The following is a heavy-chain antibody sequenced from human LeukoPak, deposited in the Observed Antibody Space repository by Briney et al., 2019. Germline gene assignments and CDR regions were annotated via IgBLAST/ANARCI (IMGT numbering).Heavy chain of an antibody. CDR1: GGSISSYY. V-gene: IGHV4-59*01. J-gene: IGHJ6*03. D-gene: IGHD5-18*01. CDR2: ISYSGST. CDR3: ARDLGYSYGDYYYYYYMDD. Sequence: PSETLSLTCTVSGGSISSYYWSWIRQPPGKGLEWIGYISYSGSTNYNPSLKSRVTISVDTSKNQFSLKLSSVTAADTAVYYCARDLGYSYGDYYYYYYMDDWGKGTTVTVTS.